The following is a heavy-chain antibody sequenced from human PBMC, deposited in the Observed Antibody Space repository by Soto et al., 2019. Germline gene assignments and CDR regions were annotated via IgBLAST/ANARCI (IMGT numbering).Heavy chain of an antibody. CDR1: GYTFTSYA. V-gene: IGHV1-3*01. J-gene: IGHJ4*02. CDR3: ARDLGVGAASDY. CDR2: INAGNGNT. D-gene: IGHD1-26*01. Sequence: QVPLVQSGAEVKKPGASVKVSCKASGYTFTSYAMHWVRQAPGQRLEWMGWINAGNGNTKYSQKFQGRVTITRDTSASTAYMELSSLRSEDTAVYYCARDLGVGAASDYWGQGTLVTVSS.